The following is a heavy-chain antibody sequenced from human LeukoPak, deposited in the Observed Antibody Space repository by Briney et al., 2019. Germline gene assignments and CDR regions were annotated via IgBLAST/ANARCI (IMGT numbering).Heavy chain of an antibody. Sequence: PSETLSLTCTVSGGSISSYYWSWIRQPAGKGLEWIGRIYTSGSTNYNPSLKSRVTMSVDTSKNQFSLKLSSVTAADTAVYYCARVLYYGSGSYYKAYFDYWGQGTLVTVSS. CDR3: ARVLYYGSGSYYKAYFDY. D-gene: IGHD3-10*01. CDR1: GGSISSYY. J-gene: IGHJ4*02. V-gene: IGHV4-4*07. CDR2: IYTSGST.